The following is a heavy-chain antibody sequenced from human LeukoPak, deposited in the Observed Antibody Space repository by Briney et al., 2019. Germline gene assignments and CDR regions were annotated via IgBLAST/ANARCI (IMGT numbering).Heavy chain of an antibody. V-gene: IGHV3-33*01. D-gene: IGHD3-3*01. Sequence: GGSLRLSCAASGFTFSSYGMHWVRQAPGKGLEWVAVTWYDGSNKYYADSVKGRFTISRDNSKNTLYLQMNSLRAEDTAVYYCARDERRTIFGVVIGGYFDYWGQGTLVTVSS. J-gene: IGHJ4*02. CDR2: TWYDGSNK. CDR1: GFTFSSYG. CDR3: ARDERRTIFGVVIGGYFDY.